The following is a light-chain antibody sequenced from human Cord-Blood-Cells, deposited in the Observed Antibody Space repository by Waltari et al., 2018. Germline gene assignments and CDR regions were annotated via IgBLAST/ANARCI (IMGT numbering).Light chain of an antibody. CDR2: WAS. CDR1: QSVSYSSNNKNY. CDR3: QQYYSTPYT. J-gene: IGKJ2*01. V-gene: IGKV4-1*01. Sequence: DIVMPQSPDSLAVSLVARATINCKPSQSVSYSSNNKNYLPWYQQKPGQPPKLLIYWASTREAGVPDRFSGSGSGTDFTLTISSLQAEDVAVYYCQQYYSTPYTFGQGTKLEIK.